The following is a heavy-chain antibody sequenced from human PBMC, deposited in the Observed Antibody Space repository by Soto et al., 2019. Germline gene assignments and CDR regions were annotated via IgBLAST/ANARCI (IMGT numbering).Heavy chain of an antibody. V-gene: IGHV5-51*01. Sequence: GESLKISCSGSGYSFAYYGIGGVREMPGKGLEWMGIINPSDSDTRYTPSFQGQVTISADKSISTAYLQWNSLKASDTAMYFCARGDSSDYSTTTPADYWGQGTLVTVSS. D-gene: IGHD3-22*01. CDR2: INPSDSDT. CDR3: ARGDSSDYSTTTPADY. CDR1: GYSFAYYG. J-gene: IGHJ4*02.